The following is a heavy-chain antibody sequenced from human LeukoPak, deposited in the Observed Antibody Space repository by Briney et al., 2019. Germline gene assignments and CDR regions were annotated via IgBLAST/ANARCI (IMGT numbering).Heavy chain of an antibody. Sequence: SQTLSLTCTVSGGSISSGGYYWSWIRQHPGKGLEWIGYIYYSGSTYYNPSLKSRVTISVDTSKNQFSLKLSSVTAADAAVYYCARVLVEDLYYFDYWGQGTLVTVSS. CDR3: ARVLVEDLYYFDY. CDR1: GGSISSGGYY. D-gene: IGHD1-26*01. V-gene: IGHV4-31*03. J-gene: IGHJ4*02. CDR2: IYYSGST.